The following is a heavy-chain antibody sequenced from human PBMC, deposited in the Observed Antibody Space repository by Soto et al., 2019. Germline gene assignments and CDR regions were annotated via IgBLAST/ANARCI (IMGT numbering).Heavy chain of an antibody. Sequence: GGSLRLSCAASGFTFSSYGMHWVRQAPGKGLEWVAVIWYDGSNKYYADSVKGRFTISRDNSKNTLYLQMNSLRAEDTAVYYCAKGALGPKGLWFGDPDNAFDIWGQGTMVTVSS. J-gene: IGHJ3*02. V-gene: IGHV3-33*06. CDR2: IWYDGSNK. CDR3: AKGALGPKGLWFGDPDNAFDI. CDR1: GFTFSSYG. D-gene: IGHD3-10*01.